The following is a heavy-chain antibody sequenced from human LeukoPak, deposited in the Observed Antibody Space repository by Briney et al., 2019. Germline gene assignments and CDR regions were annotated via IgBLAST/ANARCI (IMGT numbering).Heavy chain of an antibody. V-gene: IGHV3-23*03. CDR3: ARDLYFETSGYYYSDY. CDR1: GFTFSAYG. CDR2: IYSGGTT. D-gene: IGHD3-22*01. Sequence: GGSLRLSCAASGFTFSAYGMSWVRQAPGKGLEWVSVIYSGGTTYYADSVKGRFTISRDNSKNTLYLQMNSLRAEDTAVYYCARDLYFETSGYYYSDYWGQGTLVTVSS. J-gene: IGHJ4*02.